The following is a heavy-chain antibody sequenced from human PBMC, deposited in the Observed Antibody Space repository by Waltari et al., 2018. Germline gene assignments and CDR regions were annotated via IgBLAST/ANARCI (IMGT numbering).Heavy chain of an antibody. CDR1: GFAFDDYA. J-gene: IGHJ4*02. D-gene: IGHD3-16*02. CDR2: ISWNSGSI. V-gene: IGHV3-9*01. CDR3: AKGGHYVWGSYRYSPFDY. Sequence: DVQLVESGGGLVQPGRSLRLPCAASGFAFDDYAMRWFRQAPGQGLEWVSGISWNSGSIGYADSVKGRFTISRDNAKNSLYLQMDSLRAEDTGLYYCAKGGHYVWGSYRYSPFDYWGQGTLVTVSS.